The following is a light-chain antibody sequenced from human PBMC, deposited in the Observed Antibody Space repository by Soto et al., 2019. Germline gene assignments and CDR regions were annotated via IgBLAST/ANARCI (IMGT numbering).Light chain of an antibody. V-gene: IGLV2-14*01. CDR3: SSYPTSSTL. J-gene: IGLJ1*01. CDR1: SSDVGGYNY. CDR2: DVS. Sequence: QSALTQPASVSGSPGQSITISCTGTSSDVGGYNYVSWYQQHPGKAPKLMIYDVSNRPSGVSDRFSGSKSGNTASLTISGLQAEDEAHYSCSSYPTSSTLFGTGTKVTVL.